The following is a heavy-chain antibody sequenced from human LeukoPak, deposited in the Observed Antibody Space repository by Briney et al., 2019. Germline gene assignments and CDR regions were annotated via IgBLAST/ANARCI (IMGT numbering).Heavy chain of an antibody. J-gene: IGHJ4*02. D-gene: IGHD4-17*01. V-gene: IGHV1-46*01. CDR2: INPSGGST. CDR1: GYTFTSYY. Sequence: ASVKVSCKASGYTFTSYYMHWVRQAPGQGLEWMGIINPSGGSTSYAQKFQGRVTMTRDASTSTVYMELSSLRSEDTAVYYCARDPHDYGDYAAGPGYYFDYWGQGTLVTVSS. CDR3: ARDPHDYGDYAAGPGYYFDY.